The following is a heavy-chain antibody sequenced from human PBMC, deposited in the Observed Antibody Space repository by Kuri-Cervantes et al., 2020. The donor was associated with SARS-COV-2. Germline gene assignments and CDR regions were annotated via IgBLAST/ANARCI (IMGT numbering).Heavy chain of an antibody. CDR2: INIYGDTT. Sequence: GESLKISCSASGFTFRRNEMHWVRQAPGKGLQYVSGINIYGDTTYSADSVKGRFSISRDNTRNLVYLQMSSLRPDDTAIYYCVKDYDNTGFYPQLNYWGQGNVVHVSS. D-gene: IGHD3-22*01. CDR3: VKDYDNTGFYPQLNY. V-gene: IGHV3-64D*08. CDR1: GFTFRRNE. J-gene: IGHJ4*02.